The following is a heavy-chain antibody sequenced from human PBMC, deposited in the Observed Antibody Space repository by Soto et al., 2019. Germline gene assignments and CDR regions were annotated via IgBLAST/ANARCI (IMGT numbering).Heavy chain of an antibody. D-gene: IGHD6-13*01. CDR2: VYHSGST. J-gene: IGHJ4*02. CDR1: GASISTNNW. CDR3: AVPGAGDFDY. V-gene: IGHV4-4*02. Sequence: SETLSLTCAVSGASISTNNWWSWVRQPPGKGLEWIGEVYHSGSTNCNPSLKSRVTISIDKSKNQFSLRLASMTAADTAVYYCAVPGAGDFDYWSQGTLVTVSS.